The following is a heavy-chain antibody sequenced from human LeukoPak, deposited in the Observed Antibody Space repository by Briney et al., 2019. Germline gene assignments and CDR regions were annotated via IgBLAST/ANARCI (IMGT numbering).Heavy chain of an antibody. CDR3: ARGRHGYYYDSSGYNP. CDR2: MNPNSGNT. V-gene: IGHV1-8*01. Sequence: ASVKVSCKASGYTFTSYDINWVRQATGQGLEWMGWMNPNSGNTGYAQKFQGRVTMTRNTSISTVYMELSSLRSEDTAVYYCARGRHGYYYDSSGYNPWGQGTLVTVSS. J-gene: IGHJ5*02. D-gene: IGHD3-22*01. CDR1: GYTFTSYD.